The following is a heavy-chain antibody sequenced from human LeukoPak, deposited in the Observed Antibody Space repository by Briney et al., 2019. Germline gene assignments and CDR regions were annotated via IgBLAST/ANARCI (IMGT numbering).Heavy chain of an antibody. Sequence: PSETLSLTCAVSGGSFSGYYWNWIRQSPGKGLEWVSGISGSGGATYYADSVKGRFTISRDDPHNTLYLQMNSLRAEDTAVYFCARGGVDYYGSGTYYLMYYFDYWGQGALVTVSS. D-gene: IGHD3-10*01. J-gene: IGHJ4*02. CDR2: ISGSGGAT. V-gene: IGHV3-23*01. CDR3: ARGGVDYYGSGTYYLMYYFDY. CDR1: GGSFSGYY.